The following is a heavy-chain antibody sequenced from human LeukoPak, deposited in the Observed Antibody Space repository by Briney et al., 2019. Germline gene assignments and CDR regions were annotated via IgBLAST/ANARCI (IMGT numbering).Heavy chain of an antibody. CDR3: ANSYYGMDV. Sequence: SGRSLRLSCAASGFTFSSYGMHWVRQAPGKGLEWVAVISYDGSNKYYADSVKGRFTISRDNSKNTLYLQMNSLRAEDTAVYYCANSYYGMDVWGQGTTVTVSS. V-gene: IGHV3-30*18. J-gene: IGHJ6*02. CDR2: ISYDGSNK. CDR1: GFTFSSYG.